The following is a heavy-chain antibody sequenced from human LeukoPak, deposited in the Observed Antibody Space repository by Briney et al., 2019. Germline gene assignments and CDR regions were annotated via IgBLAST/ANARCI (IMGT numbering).Heavy chain of an antibody. J-gene: IGHJ4*02. CDR1: GFTFSSYW. CDR3: ARDGVDYDSSGYYYVPSFDY. CDR2: IKQDGSEK. D-gene: IGHD3-22*01. Sequence: GGSLRLSCAASGFTFSSYWMSWVRQAPGKGLEWVANIKQDGSEKYYVDSVKGRFTISRDNAKNSLYLQMNSLRAEDTAVYYCARDGVDYDSSGYYYVPSFDYWGQGTLVTVSS. V-gene: IGHV3-7*01.